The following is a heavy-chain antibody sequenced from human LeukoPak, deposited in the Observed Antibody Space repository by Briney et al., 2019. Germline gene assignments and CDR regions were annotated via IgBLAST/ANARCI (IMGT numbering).Heavy chain of an antibody. V-gene: IGHV3-20*01. J-gene: IGHJ4*02. CDR3: ARSSSSWYPPYFDY. D-gene: IGHD6-13*01. CDR2: INWNGGST. Sequence: PGGPLRLSCAASGFTFDDYGMSWVRQAPGKGLEWVSGINWNGGSTGYADSVKGRFTISRDNAKNSLYLQMNSLRAEDTALYHCARSSSSWYPPYFDYWGQGTLVTVSS. CDR1: GFTFDDYG.